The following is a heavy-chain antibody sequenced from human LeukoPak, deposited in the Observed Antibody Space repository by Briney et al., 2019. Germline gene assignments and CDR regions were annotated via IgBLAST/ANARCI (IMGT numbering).Heavy chain of an antibody. Sequence: SETLSLTCTVSGGSISGYYWSWVRQPPGKGLEWVGYIYYSGSTSYNPSLKSRVTISVDTSKNQFSLKLSSVTAADTAVYYCAREGARWEPSFSAFDIWGQGTMVTVSS. CDR1: GGSISGYY. J-gene: IGHJ3*02. V-gene: IGHV4-59*01. CDR2: IYYSGST. D-gene: IGHD1-26*01. CDR3: AREGARWEPSFSAFDI.